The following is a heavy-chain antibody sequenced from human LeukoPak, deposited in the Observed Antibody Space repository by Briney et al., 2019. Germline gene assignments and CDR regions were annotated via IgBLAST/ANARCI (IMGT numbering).Heavy chain of an antibody. D-gene: IGHD5-12*01. CDR2: IIPILGIA. CDR3: ARDPGVATYGY. V-gene: IGHV1-69*04. Sequence: SVKVSCKASGGTFSSYAISWVRQAPGQGVEWMGRIIPILGIANYAQKFQGRVTITADKSTSTAYMELSSLRSEDTAVYYCARDPGVATYGYWGQGTLVTVSS. CDR1: GGTFSSYA. J-gene: IGHJ4*02.